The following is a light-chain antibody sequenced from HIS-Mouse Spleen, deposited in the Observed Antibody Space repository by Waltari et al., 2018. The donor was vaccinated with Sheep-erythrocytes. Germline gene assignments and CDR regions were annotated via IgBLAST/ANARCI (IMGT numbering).Light chain of an antibody. CDR3: CSYAGSSTPWV. CDR2: EGS. Sequence: QSALTQPASVSGSPGQSITISCTGTSSDVGSYNLVSWYQQHPGKAPKPMIYEGSKRPSGVSNRFSGSKSGNTASLTISGLQAEDEADYYCCSYAGSSTPWVFGVGTKLTVL. J-gene: IGLJ3*02. V-gene: IGLV2-23*01. CDR1: SSDVGSYNL.